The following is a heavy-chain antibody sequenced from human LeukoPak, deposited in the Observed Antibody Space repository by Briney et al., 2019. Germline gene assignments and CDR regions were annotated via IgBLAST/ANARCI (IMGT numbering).Heavy chain of an antibody. CDR1: GYTFTSYD. CDR3: ASLPYPDCSGGSCRDY. V-gene: IGHV1-8*01. D-gene: IGHD2-15*01. J-gene: IGHJ4*02. Sequence: ASVKVSCKASGYTFTSYDINWVRQATGQGLEWMGSMNPNSGNTGYAQKFQGRVTMTRNTSISTAYMELSSLGSEDTAVYYCASLPYPDCSGGSCRDYWGQGTLVTVSS. CDR2: MNPNSGNT.